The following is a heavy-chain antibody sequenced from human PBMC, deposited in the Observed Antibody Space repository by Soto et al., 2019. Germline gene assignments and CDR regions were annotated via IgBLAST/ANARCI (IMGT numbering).Heavy chain of an antibody. D-gene: IGHD3-16*01. CDR3: ATSDYVWGRKSSYYFYY. V-gene: IGHV3-23*01. Sequence: EVQLLESGGASVQPGGSLRLSCAASGFIFGNYAMTWVRQAPGKGLEWVSAVTGSGGSTYYADSVKGRFSISRDNSKNTLHLQMNALRDEDTAVYYCATSDYVWGRKSSYYFYYWCQGTLGTVSS. CDR2: VTGSGGST. J-gene: IGHJ4*02. CDR1: GFIFGNYA.